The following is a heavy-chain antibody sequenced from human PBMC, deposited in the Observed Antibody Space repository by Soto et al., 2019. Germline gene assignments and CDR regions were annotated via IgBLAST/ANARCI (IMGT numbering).Heavy chain of an antibody. Sequence: GASVKVSCKASGYTFSSYGITWVRQAPGQGLEWMGWISVYSGKTSYAQKLQDRVTMSTDTSTSTAYMELRSLRSADTAFYYCVRSVMAGDYYYYGMDVWGRGTTVTVSS. CDR3: VRSVMAGDYYYYGMDV. D-gene: IGHD6-19*01. J-gene: IGHJ6*02. CDR2: ISVYSGKT. CDR1: GYTFSSYG. V-gene: IGHV1-18*04.